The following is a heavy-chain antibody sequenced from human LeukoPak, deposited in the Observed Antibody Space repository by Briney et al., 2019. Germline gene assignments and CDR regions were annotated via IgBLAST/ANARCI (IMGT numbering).Heavy chain of an antibody. V-gene: IGHV3-30-3*01. CDR3: AKGYTFMDV. D-gene: IGHD1-14*01. J-gene: IGHJ6*03. CDR2: ISYDGSNK. CDR1: GFTFSSYA. Sequence: GGSLRLSCAASGFTFSSYAMHWVRKAPGKGLEWVAVISYDGSNKYYADSVKGRFTISRDNSKNTLYLQMNSLRAEDTAVYYCAKGYTFMDVWGKGTTVTVSS.